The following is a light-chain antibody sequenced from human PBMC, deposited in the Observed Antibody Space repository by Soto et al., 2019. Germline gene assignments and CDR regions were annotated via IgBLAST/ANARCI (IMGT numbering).Light chain of an antibody. CDR3: TSYTSTSTPYV. CDR2: DVY. J-gene: IGLJ1*01. Sequence: QAVVTQPASVSGSPGQSITLSCAGTSSDVGRYTYVSWYQQHPGKAPKLIIYDVYNRPSGVSTRFSGSKSGNTASLTISGLQAEDEADYYCTSYTSTSTPYVFGGGTKLTVL. V-gene: IGLV2-14*01. CDR1: SSDVGRYTY.